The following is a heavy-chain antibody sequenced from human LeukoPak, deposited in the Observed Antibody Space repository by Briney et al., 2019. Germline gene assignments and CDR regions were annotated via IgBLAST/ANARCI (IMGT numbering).Heavy chain of an antibody. J-gene: IGHJ5*02. V-gene: IGHV1-8*01. Sequence: ASVKVPCKASGYTFTTYDINGVRQAPGQGLEWMGWMNSISGNTGYAQKFQGRVTMTRDTSISTAYMELSSLRSEDTAVYYCARAMFYYDSSGYYAWFDPWGQGTLVTVSS. D-gene: IGHD3-22*01. CDR3: ARAMFYYDSSGYYAWFDP. CDR1: GYTFTTYD. CDR2: MNSISGNT.